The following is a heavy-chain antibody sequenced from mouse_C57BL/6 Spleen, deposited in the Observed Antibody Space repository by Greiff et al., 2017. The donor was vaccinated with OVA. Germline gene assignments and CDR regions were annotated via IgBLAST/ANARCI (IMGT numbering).Heavy chain of an antibody. Sequence: VQLQQSGAELVKPGASVKLSCTASGFNFKDYYMPWVKQRPEQGLEWIGRIDPEDGETKYAAKFQGKATITAYTSSNTAYLQLSSLASDDAAVYYCARTGARDYWGQGTTLTVSS. D-gene: IGHD4-1*01. CDR2: IDPEDGET. CDR1: GFNFKDYY. J-gene: IGHJ2*01. V-gene: IGHV14-2*01. CDR3: ARTGARDY.